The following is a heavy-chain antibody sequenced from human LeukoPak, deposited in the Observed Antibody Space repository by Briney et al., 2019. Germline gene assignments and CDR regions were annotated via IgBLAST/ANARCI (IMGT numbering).Heavy chain of an antibody. CDR2: ISGSGGST. CDR3: AKGFGGPRDYYYYGMDV. Sequence: PGGSLRLSCAASGLTFSSYAMSWVRQAPGKGLEWVSAISGSGGSTYYADSVKGRFTISRDNSKNTLYLQMNSLRAEDTAVYYCAKGFGGPRDYYYYGMDVWGQGTTVTVSS. V-gene: IGHV3-23*01. D-gene: IGHD4-23*01. CDR1: GLTFSSYA. J-gene: IGHJ6*02.